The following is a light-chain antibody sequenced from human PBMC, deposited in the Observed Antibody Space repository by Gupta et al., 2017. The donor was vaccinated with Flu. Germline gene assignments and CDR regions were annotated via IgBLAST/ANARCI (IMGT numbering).Light chain of an antibody. CDR1: QDISNY. Sequence: DIQMTQSPSSLSASVGDRVTITCQASQDISNYLNWYQQKPGKAPKLLIYDASNLETGVPSRFSGSGSGTDFTFTISSLQPEDIATYYCQQNDNLPSITFGQGTQVEIK. CDR2: DAS. J-gene: IGKJ5*01. CDR3: QQNDNLPSIT. V-gene: IGKV1-33*01.